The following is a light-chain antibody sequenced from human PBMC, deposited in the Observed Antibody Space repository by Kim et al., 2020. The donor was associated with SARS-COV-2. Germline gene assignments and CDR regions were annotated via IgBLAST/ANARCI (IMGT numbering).Light chain of an antibody. CDR3: QSYDNNYRAV. V-gene: IGLV6-57*03. CDR2: EDN. CDR1: SDKIGSAY. J-gene: IGLJ2*01. Sequence: KTVTIACSRSSDKIGSAYVQWYQQRPGSAPTTVIYEDNQRPSGVPDRFSGSIDRSSNSAYLTISGLKSEDEADYYCQSYDNNYRAVFGGGTQLTVL.